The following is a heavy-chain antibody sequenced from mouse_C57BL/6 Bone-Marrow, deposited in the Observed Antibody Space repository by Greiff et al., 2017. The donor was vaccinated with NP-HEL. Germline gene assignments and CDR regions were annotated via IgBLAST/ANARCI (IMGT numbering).Heavy chain of an antibody. Sequence: QVQLKQPGAELVKPGASVKMSCKASGYTFTSYWITWVKQRPGQGLEWIGDIYPGSGSTNYNEKFKSKATLTVDTSSSTAYMQLSSLTSEDSAVYYCALGNSWYFDVWGTGTTVTVSS. CDR1: GYTFTSYW. D-gene: IGHD2-1*01. CDR2: IYPGSGST. J-gene: IGHJ1*03. CDR3: ALGNSWYFDV. V-gene: IGHV1-55*01.